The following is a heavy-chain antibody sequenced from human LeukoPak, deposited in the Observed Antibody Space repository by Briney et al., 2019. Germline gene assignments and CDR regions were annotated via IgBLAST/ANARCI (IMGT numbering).Heavy chain of an antibody. CDR3: ARLGYCSSTSCYPDY. D-gene: IGHD2-2*01. Sequence: SETLSLTCAVSGYSISSLYYWGWIRQPPGKGLEWITSIHHSGSTDYNPSLKSRVTISVDTSKNQFSLKLRYVTAADTAVYYCARLGYCSSTSCYPDYWGQGTLVTVSS. CDR2: IHHSGST. V-gene: IGHV4-38-2*01. CDR1: GYSISSLYY. J-gene: IGHJ4*02.